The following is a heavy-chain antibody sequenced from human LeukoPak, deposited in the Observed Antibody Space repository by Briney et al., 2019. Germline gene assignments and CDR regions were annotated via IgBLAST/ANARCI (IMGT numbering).Heavy chain of an antibody. CDR1: GFTFSSYA. D-gene: IGHD1-26*01. V-gene: IGHV3-30*04. Sequence: PGGSLRLSCAASGFTFSSYAMRWVRQAPGKGLEWVAVISYDGSNKYYADSVKGRFTISRDNSKNTLYLQMNSLRAEDTAVYYCAKEGIKESPREFDYWGQGSLVTVSS. CDR3: AKEGIKESPREFDY. CDR2: ISYDGSNK. J-gene: IGHJ4*02.